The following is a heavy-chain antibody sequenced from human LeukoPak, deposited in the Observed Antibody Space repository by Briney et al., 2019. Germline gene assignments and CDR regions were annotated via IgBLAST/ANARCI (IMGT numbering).Heavy chain of an antibody. CDR3: ARDRAYKTFDY. CDR1: GFTFSSYV. D-gene: IGHD3-16*01. J-gene: IGHJ4*02. CDR2: ISGRGSST. Sequence: PGGSLRLSCAASGFTFSSYVMSWVRQAPGKGLEWVSGISGRGSSTYYADSVKGRFTISRDNAKNSLFLQMISLRAEDTAVYYCARDRAYKTFDYWGQGALVTVSS. V-gene: IGHV3-23*01.